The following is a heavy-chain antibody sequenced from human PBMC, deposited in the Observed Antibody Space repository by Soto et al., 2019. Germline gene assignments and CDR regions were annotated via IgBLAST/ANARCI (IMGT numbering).Heavy chain of an antibody. D-gene: IGHD6-6*01. V-gene: IGHV5-51*01. Sequence: PVESLTICCSTSGYKFTSSWIAWVLQMPGKGLEWMGIIFPSDSDTSYSPSFQGHVTISADKSISTAYLQWSSLKASDTAMYYCARHSGPYSSSSPVGYWGQGTMVTVSS. CDR2: IFPSDSDT. CDR1: GYKFTSSW. J-gene: IGHJ4*02. CDR3: ARHSGPYSSSSPVGY.